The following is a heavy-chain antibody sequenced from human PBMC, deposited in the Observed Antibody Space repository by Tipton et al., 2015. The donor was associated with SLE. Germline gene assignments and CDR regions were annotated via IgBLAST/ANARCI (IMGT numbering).Heavy chain of an antibody. Sequence: VQLVQSGAEVKKPGESLKISCKGSGYSFTSYWIGWVRQMPGKGLEWMGIIYPGDSDTRYSPSFQGQVTISADKSISTAYLQWSSLKASDTAMYYCARHDERITMVQGVIIPADIWGQGTMVTVSS. CDR1: GYSFTSYW. CDR2: IYPGDSDT. D-gene: IGHD3-10*01. J-gene: IGHJ3*02. V-gene: IGHV5-51*01. CDR3: ARHDERITMVQGVIIPADI.